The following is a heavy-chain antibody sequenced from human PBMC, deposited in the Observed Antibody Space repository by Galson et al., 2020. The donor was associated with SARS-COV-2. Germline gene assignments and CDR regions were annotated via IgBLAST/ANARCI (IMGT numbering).Heavy chain of an antibody. CDR2: ISAGSTYT. J-gene: IGHJ4*02. CDR3: ARMASSSDGWPTDD. D-gene: IGHD6-19*01. CDR1: GSNFENYY. V-gene: IGHV3-11*03. Sequence: GGSLRLSCVASGSNFENYYMTWIRQAPGKGLEWLSYISAGSTYTSYADSVKDRFTISRDNAKDSLYLQVHTLRAEDTAMYYCARMASSSDGWPTDDWGQGTLVTVSS.